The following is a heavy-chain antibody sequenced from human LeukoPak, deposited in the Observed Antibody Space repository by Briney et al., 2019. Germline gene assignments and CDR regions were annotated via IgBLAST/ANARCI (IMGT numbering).Heavy chain of an antibody. CDR1: GFTFDDYG. D-gene: IGHD5-24*01. V-gene: IGHV3-20*04. CDR2: IDWNGGST. J-gene: IGHJ4*02. CDR3: ARGRDGYYYFDY. Sequence: GGSLRLSCAASGFTFDDYGMSWVRQAPGKGLEWVSAIDWNGGSTGYADSVKGRFTISRGNAKNSLYLQMHSLRAEDTALYYCARGRDGYYYFDYWGQGTLVTVSS.